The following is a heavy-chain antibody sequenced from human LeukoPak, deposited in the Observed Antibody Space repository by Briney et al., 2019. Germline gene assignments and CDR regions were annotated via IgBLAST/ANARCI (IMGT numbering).Heavy chain of an antibody. CDR3: ARGIVATLDYFDY. D-gene: IGHD5-12*01. CDR2: ISSSSSYI. Sequence: GGSLRLSCAASGFTFSSYSMNWVRQAPGKGVEWVSSISSSSSYIYYADSVKGRFTLSRDNAKNSLYLQMNSLRAEDTAVYYCARGIVATLDYFDYWGQGTLVTVSS. V-gene: IGHV3-21*01. CDR1: GFTFSSYS. J-gene: IGHJ4*02.